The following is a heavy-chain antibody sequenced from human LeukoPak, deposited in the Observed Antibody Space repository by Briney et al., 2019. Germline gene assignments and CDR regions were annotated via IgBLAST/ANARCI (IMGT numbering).Heavy chain of an antibody. CDR3: ARDEVVQLWLPYDY. Sequence: ASVKVSCKASGYTFTSYGISWVRQAPGQGLEWMGWISAYNGNTNYAQKLRGRVTMTTDTSTSTAYMELRSLRSDDTAVYYCARDEVVQLWLPYDYWGQGTLVTVSS. CDR1: GYTFTSYG. J-gene: IGHJ4*02. V-gene: IGHV1-18*01. CDR2: ISAYNGNT. D-gene: IGHD5-18*01.